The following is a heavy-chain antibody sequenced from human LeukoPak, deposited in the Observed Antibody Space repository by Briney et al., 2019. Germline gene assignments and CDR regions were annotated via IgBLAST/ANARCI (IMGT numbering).Heavy chain of an antibody. J-gene: IGHJ5*02. CDR1: GGSISSGGYY. CDR3: ARGAAGSTWLDP. CDR2: IYYSGST. V-gene: IGHV4-31*03. Sequence: SETLSLTCTVSGGSISSGGYYWSWIRQHPGKGLEWIGYIYYSGSTYYNPSLKSRVTISVDTSKNQFSLKLSSVTAADTAAYYCARGAAGSTWLDPWGQGTLVTVSS. D-gene: IGHD6-13*01.